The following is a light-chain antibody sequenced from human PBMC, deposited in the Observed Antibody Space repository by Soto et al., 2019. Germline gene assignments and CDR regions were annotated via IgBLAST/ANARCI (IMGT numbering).Light chain of an antibody. J-gene: IGLJ2*01. CDR2: DVS. V-gene: IGLV2-14*01. Sequence: QSALTQPASVSGCPGQSITISFTGTSSEVGGYNYVSWYQQHPGKSPKLMIYDVSNRPSGVSNRFSGSKSGNTASLTISGLQAEDEADYYCSSYTSSRTFVVFGGGTK. CDR1: SSEVGGYNY. CDR3: SSYTSSRTFVV.